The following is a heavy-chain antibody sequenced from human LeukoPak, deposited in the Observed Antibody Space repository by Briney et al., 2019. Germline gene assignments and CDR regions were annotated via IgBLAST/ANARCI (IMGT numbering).Heavy chain of an antibody. CDR2: IKQDGSEK. J-gene: IGHJ6*03. Sequence: GGSLRLSCAASGFTVSNNYMSWVRQAPGKGLEWVANIKQDGSEKYYVDSVKGRFTISRDNAKNSLYLQMNSLRAEDTAVYYCARVFGYSSGWPSYYYYYYMDVWGKGTTVTVSS. D-gene: IGHD6-19*01. V-gene: IGHV3-7*01. CDR3: ARVFGYSSGWPSYYYYYYMDV. CDR1: GFTVSNNY.